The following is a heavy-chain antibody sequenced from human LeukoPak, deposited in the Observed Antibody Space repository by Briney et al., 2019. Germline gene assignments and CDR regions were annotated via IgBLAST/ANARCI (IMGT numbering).Heavy chain of an antibody. D-gene: IGHD3-3*01. CDR2: ISSSSSYI. CDR3: ARDRESYDFWSAHIGGYYYGMDV. Sequence: GGSLRLSCAASGFTFSSYSMNWVRQAPGKGLEWVSSISSSSSYIYYADSVKGRFTISRDNAKNSLYLQMNSLRDEDTAVYYCARDRESYDFWSAHIGGYYYGMDVWGQGTTVTVSS. V-gene: IGHV3-21*01. J-gene: IGHJ6*02. CDR1: GFTFSSYS.